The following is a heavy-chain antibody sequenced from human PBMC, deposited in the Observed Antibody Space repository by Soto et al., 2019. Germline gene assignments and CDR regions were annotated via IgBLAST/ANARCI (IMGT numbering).Heavy chain of an antibody. CDR1: GYTFSSYG. V-gene: IGHV1-18*01. Sequence: GASVKVSCKASGYTFSSYGINWVRQAPGQGLEWMGWISVYNGNTNYAQKLQGRVTMTTDTSTSTAYMELRSLRSDDTAVYYCARESWNAPTPYNWFGPWGQGTLVTVSS. J-gene: IGHJ5*02. CDR3: ARESWNAPTPYNWFGP. CDR2: ISVYNGNT. D-gene: IGHD1-1*01.